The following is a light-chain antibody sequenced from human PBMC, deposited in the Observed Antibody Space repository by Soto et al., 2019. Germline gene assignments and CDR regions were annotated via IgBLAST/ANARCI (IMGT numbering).Light chain of an antibody. Sequence: DLVVTQSPHSLPVTPGEPASISCRSSQSLLHSNGNTYLDWYLQKPGQSTQLLIYLGSNRSSGVPDRFSGSGSGTDYTLRISRVEAEDVGVYYCMQVLQTPLTFGGGTKVEI. CDR3: MQVLQTPLT. V-gene: IGKV2-28*01. CDR1: QSLLHSNGNTY. J-gene: IGKJ4*01. CDR2: LGS.